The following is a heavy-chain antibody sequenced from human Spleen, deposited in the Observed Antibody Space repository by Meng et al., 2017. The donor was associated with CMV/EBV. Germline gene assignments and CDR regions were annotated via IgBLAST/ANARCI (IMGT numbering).Heavy chain of an antibody. CDR3: ARSFYADYGDH. CDR2: IDLNSGGS. J-gene: IGHJ4*02. D-gene: IGHD4-17*01. V-gene: IGHV1-2*02. CDR1: GFTFIDSC. Sequence: SCEASGFTFIDSCIPWVRQAPGQGLEWMGWIDLNSGGSNSAQKFQDRITMTRDTSISTAYMELKNLRSDDAAVYYCARSFYADYGDHWGRGTLVTVSS.